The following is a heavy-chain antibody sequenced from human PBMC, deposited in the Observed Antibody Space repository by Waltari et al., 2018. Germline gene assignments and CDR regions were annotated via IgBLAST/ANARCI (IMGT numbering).Heavy chain of an antibody. CDR2: IYYSGST. D-gene: IGHD3-3*01. CDR1: GGSISSSSYD. J-gene: IGHJ3*02. CDR3: ARVDTIFGVVNFAFDI. V-gene: IGHV4-39*07. Sequence: QLQLQESGPGLVKPSETLSLTCTVSGGSISSSSYDWGWIRQPPGKGLEWIGSIYYSGSTYYNPSLKSRVTISVDTSKNQFSLKLSSVTAADTAVYYCARVDTIFGVVNFAFDIWGQGTMVTVSS.